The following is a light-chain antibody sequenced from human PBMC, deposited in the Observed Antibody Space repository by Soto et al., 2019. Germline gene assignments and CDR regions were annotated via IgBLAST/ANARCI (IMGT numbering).Light chain of an antibody. J-gene: IGLJ1*01. CDR1: SSDVGSRNL. CDR2: EAS. Sequence: QSVLTQPASVSGSPGQSITISCTGTSSDVGSRNLVSWYQQYPGKAPKLIIFEASRRPSGVSNRLSGSKSGSTASLTISGLQAEDEADYYCCSHAGSRTYVFGYGTKVTVL. CDR3: CSHAGSRTYV. V-gene: IGLV2-23*01.